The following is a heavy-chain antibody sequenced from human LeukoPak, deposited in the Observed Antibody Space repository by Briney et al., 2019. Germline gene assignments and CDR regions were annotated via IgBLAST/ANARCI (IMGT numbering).Heavy chain of an antibody. D-gene: IGHD1-26*01. Sequence: GESPNISCKASGYSFTTHWIGWVRQMPGKGLEWMGIIYPDDSDTKYSPSFQGQVTISADKSISTAFLQWSSLKASDTAMYYCASATGSYSYFDYWGQGTLVTVSS. CDR3: ASATGSYSYFDY. V-gene: IGHV5-51*01. CDR2: IYPDDSDT. CDR1: GYSFTTHW. J-gene: IGHJ4*02.